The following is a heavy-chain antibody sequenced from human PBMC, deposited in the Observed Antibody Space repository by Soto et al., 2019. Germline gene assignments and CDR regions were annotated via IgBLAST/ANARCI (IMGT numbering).Heavy chain of an antibody. CDR1: GFTFSSYA. J-gene: IGHJ6*02. CDR2: ISYDGSNK. CDR3: ARDTNDCVWGSPYGMDV. Sequence: PGGSLRLSCAASGFTFSSYAMHWVRQAPGKGLEWVAVISYDGSNKYYADSVKGRFTISRDNSKNTLYLQMNSLRAEDTAVYYCARDTNDCVWGSPYGMDVWGQGTTVTVSS. D-gene: IGHD3-16*01. V-gene: IGHV3-30-3*01.